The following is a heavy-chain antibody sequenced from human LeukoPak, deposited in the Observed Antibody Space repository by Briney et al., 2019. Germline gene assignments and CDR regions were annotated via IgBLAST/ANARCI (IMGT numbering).Heavy chain of an antibody. CDR2: ISGSGGST. D-gene: IGHD6-19*01. J-gene: IGHJ4*02. CDR1: GFTFSSYA. CDR3: AKHPGSGWYMLDY. Sequence: GASLRLSCAASGFTFSSYAMSWVRQAPGKGLEWVSAISGSGGSTYYADFVKGRFTISRDNSKNTLYLQMNSLRAEDTAVYYCAKHPGSGWYMLDYWGQGTLVTVSS. V-gene: IGHV3-23*01.